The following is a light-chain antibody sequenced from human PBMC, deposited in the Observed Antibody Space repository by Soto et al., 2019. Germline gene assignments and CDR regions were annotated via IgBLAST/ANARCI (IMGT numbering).Light chain of an antibody. CDR2: DNN. Sequence: QSVLTQPPSVSGAPGQRVTISYSGSSSNIGAGYDVHWYQQLPGTAPKLLIYDNNNRPSGVPGRFSGSKSGSQASLAITGLQAEDGADYYCQCYDYSLSDHYVFGAGTKVTVL. CDR3: QCYDYSLSDHYV. V-gene: IGLV1-40*01. J-gene: IGLJ1*01. CDR1: SSNIGAGYD.